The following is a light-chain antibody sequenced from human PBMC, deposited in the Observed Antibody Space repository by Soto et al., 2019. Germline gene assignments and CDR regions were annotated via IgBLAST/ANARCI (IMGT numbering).Light chain of an antibody. CDR2: EVS. J-gene: IGLJ2*01. CDR1: SRDVGGYNY. CDR3: SSYTSSTTLV. V-gene: IGLV2-14*01. Sequence: QSALTQPASVSGSPGQSITISCTGTSRDVGGYNYVSWYQQHPGKAPKLMTYEVSNRPSGVSNRFSGSKSGNTASLTISGLQAEDDADYYCSSYTSSTTLVFGGGTKLTVL.